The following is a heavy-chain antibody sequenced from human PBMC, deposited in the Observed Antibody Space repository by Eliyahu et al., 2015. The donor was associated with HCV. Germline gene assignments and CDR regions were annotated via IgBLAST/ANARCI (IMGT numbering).Heavy chain of an antibody. V-gene: IGHV4-59*01. CDR1: GGSIXXXY. Sequence: QVQLQESGPGLVKPSETLSLTCTVSGGSIXXXYWSWIRQPPGXGLEXIGYIHYSGSTNYNPSLKSXVTIXVDTSKNQFSLNLTSATAADTAVYYCASGGGGIAVAGTGGWFDPWGQGTLVTVSS. CDR2: IHYSGST. J-gene: IGHJ5*02. CDR3: ASGGGGIAVAGTGGWFDP. D-gene: IGHD6-19*01.